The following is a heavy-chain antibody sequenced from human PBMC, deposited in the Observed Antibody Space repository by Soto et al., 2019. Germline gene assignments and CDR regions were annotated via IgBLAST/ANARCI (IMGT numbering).Heavy chain of an antibody. Sequence: SETLSLTCTVSGGSISSSSYYWGWIRQPPGKGLECIGSIYYSGSTYYNPSLKSRVTISVDTSKNHFSLKLSSVTAADTAVYYCSRHLRSATGMFRFGYYYGMDVWGQGTTVTVSS. CDR3: SRHLRSATGMFRFGYYYGMDV. CDR2: IYYSGST. CDR1: GGSISSSSYY. J-gene: IGHJ6*02. V-gene: IGHV4-39*01. D-gene: IGHD6-25*01.